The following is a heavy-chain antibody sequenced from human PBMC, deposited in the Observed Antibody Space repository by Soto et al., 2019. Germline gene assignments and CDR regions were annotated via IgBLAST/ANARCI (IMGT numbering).Heavy chain of an antibody. Sequence: GGSLRLSCAASGFTFSSYSMNWVRQAPGKGLEWVSYISSSSSTIYYADSVKGRFTISRDNAKNSLYLQMNSLRAEDTAVYYCARSTPGHSGYDYDFDYWGQGTLVTVSS. V-gene: IGHV3-48*01. CDR3: ARSTPGHSGYDYDFDY. CDR2: ISSSSSTI. CDR1: GFTFSSYS. J-gene: IGHJ4*02. D-gene: IGHD5-12*01.